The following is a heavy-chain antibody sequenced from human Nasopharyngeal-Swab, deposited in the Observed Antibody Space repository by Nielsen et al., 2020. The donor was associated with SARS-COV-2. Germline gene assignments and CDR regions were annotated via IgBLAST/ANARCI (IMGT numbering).Heavy chain of an antibody. J-gene: IGHJ5*02. CDR2: IDTDGSTT. D-gene: IGHD2-21*01. V-gene: IGHV3-74*01. CDR3: ARDVAGADSA. CDR1: GFTFSRYW. Sequence: GGPLRLSCAASGFTFSRYWMHWVRQVPGKGLVWVSRIDTDGSTTDHADSVKGRFTISRDNAKNTLYLQMNNLRAEDTALYYCARDVAGADSAWGQGTLVTVSS.